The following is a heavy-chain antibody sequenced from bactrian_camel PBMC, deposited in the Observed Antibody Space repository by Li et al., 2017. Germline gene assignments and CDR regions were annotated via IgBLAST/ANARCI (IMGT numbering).Heavy chain of an antibody. CDR3: APEPRIIHGGGLTSSAGRRQRAATQKCGS. J-gene: IGHJ6*01. Sequence: VASGGGLVQPGGSLNLSCAATGKTNVLNCMGWFRQAPGKAREGVAVITRIHGGTEYADSVKGRFIISREGGQNTFYLQMNSLKVEDSAVYYCAPEPRIIHGGGLTSSAGRRQRAATQKCGSWGQGTQVTVS. CDR1: GKTNVLNC. D-gene: IGHD7*01. CDR2: ITRIHGGT. V-gene: IGHV3S53*01.